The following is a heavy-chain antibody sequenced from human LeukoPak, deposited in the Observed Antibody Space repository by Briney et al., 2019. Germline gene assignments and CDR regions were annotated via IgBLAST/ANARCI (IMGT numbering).Heavy chain of an antibody. CDR2: ISSSSSSI. Sequence: GGSLRLSCAASGFTFSSYSMNWVRQAPGKGLEWVSYISSSSSSIYYADSVKGRFTISRDNSKNSLYLQMNGLRAEDTAVYYCARDEADWSGDAFDIWGQGTMVTVSS. V-gene: IGHV3-48*01. CDR1: GFTFSSYS. J-gene: IGHJ3*02. CDR3: ARDEADWSGDAFDI. D-gene: IGHD3-3*01.